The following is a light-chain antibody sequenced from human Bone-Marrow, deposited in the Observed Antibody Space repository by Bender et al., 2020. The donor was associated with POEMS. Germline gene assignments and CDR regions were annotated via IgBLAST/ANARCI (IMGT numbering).Light chain of an antibody. CDR1: NIDSKN. J-gene: IGLJ2*01. V-gene: IGLV3-21*02. CDR2: DDR. CDR3: QSWDRTTVV. Sequence: SYVLTQPPSVSVAPGQTANITCGGSNIDSKNVHWYQQKPGQAPVLVISDDRERPSGIPERFSGSNSGTTATLIISGTQAVDEADYYCQSWDRTTVVFGGGTKLTVL.